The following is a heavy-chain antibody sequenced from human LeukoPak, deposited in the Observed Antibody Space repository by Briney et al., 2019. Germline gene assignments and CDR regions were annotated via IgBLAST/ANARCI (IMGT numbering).Heavy chain of an antibody. D-gene: IGHD1-26*01. Sequence: EASVKVSCKASGGTFSSYAISWVRQAPGQGLEWMGRIIPIFGTANYAQKFQGRVTITTDESMSTAYMELSSLRSEDTAVYYCARYRPGATGSNAFDIWGQGTMVTVSS. CDR1: GGTFSSYA. V-gene: IGHV1-69*05. CDR3: ARYRPGATGSNAFDI. J-gene: IGHJ3*02. CDR2: IIPIFGTA.